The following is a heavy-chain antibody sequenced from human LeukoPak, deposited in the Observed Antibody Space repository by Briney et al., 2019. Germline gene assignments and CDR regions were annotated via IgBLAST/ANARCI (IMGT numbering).Heavy chain of an antibody. CDR1: GGSISSSSYY. D-gene: IGHD6-19*01. CDR2: TYYSGST. V-gene: IGHV4-39*01. CDR3: ARLYSSGWYAEYFQH. Sequence: ASETLSLTCTVSGGSISSSSYYWGWIRQSPGKGLEWIGSTYYSGSTYYNPSLKSRVTISVDTSKNQFSLKLSSVTASDTAVYYCARLYSSGWYAEYFQHWGQGTLVTVSS. J-gene: IGHJ1*01.